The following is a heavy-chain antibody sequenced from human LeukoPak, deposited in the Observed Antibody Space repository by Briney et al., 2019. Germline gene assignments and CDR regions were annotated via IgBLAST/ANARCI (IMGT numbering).Heavy chain of an antibody. D-gene: IGHD3-3*01. J-gene: IGHJ6*02. CDR1: GFTFSSYA. CDR2: ISYDGSNK. CDR3: ARDITPHYYDFWSGYPYYYYGMDV. V-gene: IGHV3-30-3*01. Sequence: GGSLRLSCAASGFTFSSYAMHWVRQAPGKGLEWVAVISYDGSNKYYADSVKGRFTISRDNSKNTLYLQMNSLRAEDTAVYYCARDITPHYYDFWSGYPYYYYGMDVWGQGTTVTVSS.